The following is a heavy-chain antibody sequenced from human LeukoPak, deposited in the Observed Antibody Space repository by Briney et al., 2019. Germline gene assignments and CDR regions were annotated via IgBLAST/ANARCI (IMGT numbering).Heavy chain of an antibody. CDR1: GGTFSSYA. Sequence: GASVKVSCKASGGTFSSYAISWVRQAPGQGLEWMGGIIPIFGTANYAQKFQGRVTITADESTSTAYMELSSLRSEDTAVYYCARAVQEYYDFWSGYPLGTWGQGTLVTVSS. J-gene: IGHJ5*02. V-gene: IGHV1-69*13. D-gene: IGHD3-3*01. CDR2: IIPIFGTA. CDR3: ARAVQEYYDFWSGYPLGT.